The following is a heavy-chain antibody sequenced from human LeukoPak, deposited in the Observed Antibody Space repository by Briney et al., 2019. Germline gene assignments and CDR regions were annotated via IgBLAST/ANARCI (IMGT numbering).Heavy chain of an antibody. CDR2: IWYDGSYE. CDR1: GFTFTNYG. J-gene: IGHJ5*02. CDR3: ARDGSGLAVRGWFDT. Sequence: GGSLRLSCVASGFTFTNYGVHWVRQAPGKGLEWLAVIWYDGSYEYYGDSVKGRFAISRDNSKNTVYLQMNSLRAGDTAVYFCARDGSGLAVRGWFDTWGQGTVVTVSS. V-gene: IGHV3-33*01. D-gene: IGHD3-10*01.